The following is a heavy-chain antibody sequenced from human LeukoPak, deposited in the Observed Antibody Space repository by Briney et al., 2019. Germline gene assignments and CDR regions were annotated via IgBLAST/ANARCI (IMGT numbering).Heavy chain of an antibody. Sequence: GGSLRPSCAASGFSFNTYSMDWVRQAPGKGLEWVSSISSTSGYIYYADSVKGRFTISRDNAKNSLYLQMNSLRVEDTAVYYCARDAGITGTTEFDYWGQGTLVTVSS. CDR1: GFSFNTYS. V-gene: IGHV3-21*01. J-gene: IGHJ4*02. CDR3: ARDAGITGTTEFDY. CDR2: ISSTSGYI. D-gene: IGHD1-7*01.